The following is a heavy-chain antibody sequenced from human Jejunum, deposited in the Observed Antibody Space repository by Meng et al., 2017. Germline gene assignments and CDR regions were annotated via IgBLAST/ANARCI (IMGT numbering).Heavy chain of an antibody. CDR1: GYSFIDNY. V-gene: IGHV1-2*02. CDR2: INPKSGDT. J-gene: IGHJ4*02. D-gene: IGHD5-24*01. CDR3: GRHGYLSLFDY. Sequence: ASVKVSCKTSGYSFIDNYIHWVRQAPGQGLEWMGYINPKSGDTIYAQKFQGRVTMTRDTSISTAYMELVSLTSDDTATYYCGRHGYLSLFDYWGQGTLVTVSS.